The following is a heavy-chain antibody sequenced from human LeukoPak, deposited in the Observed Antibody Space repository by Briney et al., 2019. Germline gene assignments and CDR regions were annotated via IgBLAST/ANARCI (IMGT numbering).Heavy chain of an antibody. CDR3: ARLVRTSMDV. D-gene: IGHD3-10*01. Sequence: PSETLSLTCTVSGGSISSYYWSWIRQPPGKGLEWIGYIYYSGSTNYNPSLKSRVTISVDTSKNQFSLKLSSVTAADTAVYYCARLVRTSMDVWGQGTTVTVSS. V-gene: IGHV4-59*01. CDR2: IYYSGST. J-gene: IGHJ6*02. CDR1: GGSISSYY.